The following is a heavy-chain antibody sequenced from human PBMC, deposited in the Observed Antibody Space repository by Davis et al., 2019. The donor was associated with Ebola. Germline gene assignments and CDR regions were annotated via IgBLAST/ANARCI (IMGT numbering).Heavy chain of an antibody. CDR2: ISGSGDST. J-gene: IGHJ4*02. Sequence: PGGSLRLSCVASGFTFRSYAMSWVRQAPGQGLEWVSSISGSGDSTYFADSVKGRFTISRDNSKNMLYLQMSSLRAENTAVYYCVKVPRRVAIGSGGFDYWGQGTLVTVSS. D-gene: IGHD3-3*01. CDR1: GFTFRSYA. V-gene: IGHV3-23*01. CDR3: VKVPRRVAIGSGGFDY.